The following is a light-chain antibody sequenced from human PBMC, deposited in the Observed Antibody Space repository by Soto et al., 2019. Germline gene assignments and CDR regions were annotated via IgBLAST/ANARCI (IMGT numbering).Light chain of an antibody. Sequence: LVMTPSPATLSLSPGERATLSCRASQSLSGKLAWFQQRPGQAPRIPIYHTSTRATGITARFSGSGSGTEFTLTISSLQSEDFAVYYCQQYSQWLLTFGQGTKLEIK. V-gene: IGKV3-15*01. CDR3: QQYSQWLLT. J-gene: IGKJ1*01. CDR1: QSLSGK. CDR2: HTS.